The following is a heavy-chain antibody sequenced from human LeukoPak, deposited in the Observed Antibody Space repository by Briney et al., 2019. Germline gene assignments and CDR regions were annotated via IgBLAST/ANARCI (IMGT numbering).Heavy chain of an antibody. V-gene: IGHV4-34*01. J-gene: IGHJ4*02. CDR2: INHSGST. CDR3: ARLRYSGNSH. D-gene: IGHD2-21*02. Sequence: SETLSLTCAVYGGSFSGYYWSWIRQPPGKGLEWIGEINHSGSTNYNPSLKSRVTISVDTPKNQFSLKLSSVTAADTAVYFCARLRYSGNSHWGQGTLVTVSS. CDR1: GGSFSGYY.